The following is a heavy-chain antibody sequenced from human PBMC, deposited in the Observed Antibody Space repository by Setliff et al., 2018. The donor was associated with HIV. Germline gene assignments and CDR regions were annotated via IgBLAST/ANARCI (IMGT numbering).Heavy chain of an antibody. CDR3: AKLLPAADMAREIDS. J-gene: IGHJ4*02. D-gene: IGHD2-2*01. CDR2: FYYSGSS. Sequence: PSETLSLTCTVSGDSISRRIYYWGWIRQPPGKGLEWIGNFYYSGSSHYNPSLKSRVTISVDTSKNQFSLKLIPVSAADTAVYYCAKLLPAADMAREIDSWGQGTLVTVS. V-gene: IGHV4-39*01. CDR1: GDSISRRIYY.